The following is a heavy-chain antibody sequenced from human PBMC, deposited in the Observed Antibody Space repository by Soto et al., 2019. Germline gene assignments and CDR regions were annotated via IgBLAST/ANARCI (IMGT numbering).Heavy chain of an antibody. J-gene: IGHJ4*02. CDR2: IYSGGYT. CDR1: GFTVSNNY. Sequence: EVQLVESGGGLIQPGGSLRLSCAVSGFTVSNNYMSWVRQAPGKGLEGVSVIYSGGYTAYGDSVKGRFTISRDNSKNTQNLQRKGPEPGDTAVFYGGARAGGGGYWGQGTLVTVSS. V-gene: IGHV3-53*01. CDR3: GARAGGGGY. D-gene: IGHD3-10*01.